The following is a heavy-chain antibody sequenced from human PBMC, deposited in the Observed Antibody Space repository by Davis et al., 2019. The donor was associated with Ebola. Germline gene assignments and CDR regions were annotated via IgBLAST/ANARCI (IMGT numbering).Heavy chain of an antibody. D-gene: IGHD4-23*01. CDR2: INPNSGGT. CDR1: GYTFTAYY. Sequence: ASVKVSCKASGYTFTAYYLHWMRQAPGQGLEWMGRINPNSGGTNYAQKFQGRVTMTRDTSISTAYMVLSRLRSDDTAVYYCARDGKPGYFIEYWGQGTLVTVSS. J-gene: IGHJ4*02. CDR3: ARDGKPGYFIEY. V-gene: IGHV1-2*06.